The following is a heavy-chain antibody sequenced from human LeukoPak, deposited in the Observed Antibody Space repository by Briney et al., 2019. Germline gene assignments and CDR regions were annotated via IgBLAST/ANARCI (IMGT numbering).Heavy chain of an antibody. D-gene: IGHD3-16*01. CDR2: ISAYNGNT. V-gene: IGHV1-18*01. CDR3: ARAYDYVWGSYYFDI. Sequence: GASVRVSCKASGYTFTSYGISWVRQAPGQGLEWMGWISAYNGNTNYVQKLQGRVTMTTDTSTSTAYMELRSLRSDDTAAYYCARAYDYVWGSYYFDIWGQGTMVTVSS. J-gene: IGHJ3*02. CDR1: GYTFTSYG.